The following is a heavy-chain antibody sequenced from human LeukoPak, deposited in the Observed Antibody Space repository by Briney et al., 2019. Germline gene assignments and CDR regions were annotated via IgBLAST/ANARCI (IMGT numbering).Heavy chain of an antibody. CDR3: ARLYSSGWETLGY. V-gene: IGHV3-33*01. Sequence: GGSLRLSCAASGFTFTTYDIHWVRQAPGKGLEWVAFLWDGGNKQYHADSVKGRFTISRNNSKNTLYLQMNSLRAEDTAVYYCARLYSSGWETLGYWGQGTLVTVSS. CDR2: LWDGGNKQ. CDR1: GFTFTTYD. J-gene: IGHJ4*02. D-gene: IGHD6-19*01.